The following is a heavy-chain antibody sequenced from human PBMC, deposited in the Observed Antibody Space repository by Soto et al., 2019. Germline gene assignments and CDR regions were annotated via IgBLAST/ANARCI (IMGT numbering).Heavy chain of an antibody. CDR1: GYSLNELC. CDR2: FDPEEGKM. D-gene: IGHD3-10*01. CDR3: ATDLGVALAPLSILYFQQ. J-gene: IGHJ1*01. Sequence: ASVKVSCKVSGYSLNELCIHWVRQPPGKGLECIGGFDPEEGKMIYAQNFQGRVTMTEDTSTDTAYMELNSLTSEDTAIYYCATDLGVALAPLSILYFQQWGQGTVVTVSS. V-gene: IGHV1-24*01.